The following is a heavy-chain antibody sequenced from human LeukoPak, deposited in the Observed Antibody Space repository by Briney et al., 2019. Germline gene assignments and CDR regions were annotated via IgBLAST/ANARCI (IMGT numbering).Heavy chain of an antibody. J-gene: IGHJ4*02. V-gene: IGHV3-30*03. CDR3: ARDRGVGILGY. D-gene: IGHD3-10*01. CDR2: ISYDGSNK. CDR1: GFTFSSYG. Sequence: GRSLRLSCAASGFTFSSYGMHWVRQAPGKGLEWVAVISYDGSNKYYADSVKGRFTISRDNSKNTLYLQMNSLRAEDTAVYYCARDRGVGILGYWGQGTLVTVSS.